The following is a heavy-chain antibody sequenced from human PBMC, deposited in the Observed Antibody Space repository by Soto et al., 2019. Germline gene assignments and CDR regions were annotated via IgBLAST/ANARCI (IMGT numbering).Heavy chain of an antibody. CDR3: ARDGAITMIGEIDS. CDR1: GYNFNDHY. D-gene: IGHD3-10*02. J-gene: IGHJ4*02. V-gene: IGHV1-2*02. Sequence: QVQLVQSGVDVKKPGASVKLSCKASGYNFNDHYIHWVRQAPGQGLEWMGWINPNTRATLYAGKFLGRATMTTDMSISTAYMELRSLASDDTALYYCARDGAITMIGEIDSWGQGALVTVSS. CDR2: INPNTRAT.